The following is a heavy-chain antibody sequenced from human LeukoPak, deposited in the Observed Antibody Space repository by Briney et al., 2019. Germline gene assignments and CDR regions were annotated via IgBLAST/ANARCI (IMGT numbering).Heavy chain of an antibody. J-gene: IGHJ4*02. CDR3: TREPNWNDDTIDY. D-gene: IGHD1-20*01. CDR2: IKSKRSGAT. V-gene: IGHV3-15*01. Sequence: GESLRLSCAASGFPFSDAWMSWVRQAPGKGLEWIGRIKSKRSGATDYAESVKGRFTISRDDSKSIAYLQMNSLKTEDTAVYYCTREPNWNDDTIDYWGQGTLVTVSS. CDR1: GFPFSDAW.